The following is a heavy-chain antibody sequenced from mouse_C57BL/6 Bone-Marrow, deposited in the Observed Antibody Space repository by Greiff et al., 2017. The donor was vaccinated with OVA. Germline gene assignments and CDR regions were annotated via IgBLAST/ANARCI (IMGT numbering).Heavy chain of an antibody. D-gene: IGHD2-3*01. Sequence: VQLKESGPVLVKPGPSVKISCKASGFTFTDYYMHWVKQSHGKSLEWIGLVYPYNGGTSYNQKFKGKATLTVDTSSSTAYMELNSLTSEDSAVYYCARERAYDGYYVDWYFDVWGTGTTVTVSS. CDR2: VYPYNGGT. CDR1: GFTFTDYY. CDR3: ARERAYDGYYVDWYFDV. J-gene: IGHJ1*03. V-gene: IGHV1-36*01.